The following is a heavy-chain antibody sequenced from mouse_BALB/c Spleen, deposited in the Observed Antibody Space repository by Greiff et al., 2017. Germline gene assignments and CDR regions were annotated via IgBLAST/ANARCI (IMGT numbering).Heavy chain of an antibody. CDR3: ARDHHYAMDY. CDR2: IWAGGST. CDR1: GFSLTSYG. V-gene: IGHV2-9*02. J-gene: IGHJ4*01. Sequence: VNVVESGPGLVAPSQSLSITCTVSGFSLTSYGVHWVRQPPGKGLEWLGVIWAGGSTNYNSALMSRLSISKDNSKSQVFLKMNSLQTDDTAMYYCARDHHYAMDYWGQGTSVTVSS.